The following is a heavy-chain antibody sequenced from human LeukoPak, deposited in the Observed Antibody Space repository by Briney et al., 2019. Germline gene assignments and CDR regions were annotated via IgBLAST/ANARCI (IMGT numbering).Heavy chain of an antibody. V-gene: IGHV3-74*01. CDR2: VKSDGST. D-gene: IGHD6-19*01. CDR3: HPLGYTSN. J-gene: IGHJ4*02. CDR1: GFTFSSRW. Sequence: GGSLRLSCAVSGFTSGFTFSSRWMHWVRQAPGKGLVWVSLVKSDGSTNYADSVKGRFTVSRDNAKNTLYLQMNNLRVEDTALYFCHPLGYTSNWGQGTLVAVSS.